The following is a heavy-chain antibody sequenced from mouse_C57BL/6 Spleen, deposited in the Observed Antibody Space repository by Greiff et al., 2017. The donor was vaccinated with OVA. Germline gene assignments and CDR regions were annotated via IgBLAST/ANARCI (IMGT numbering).Heavy chain of an antibody. CDR1: GFTFSDYG. CDR2: ISSGSSTI. D-gene: IGHD2-4*01. CDR3: ARGRDDYDLYAMDY. Sequence: EVKVVESGGGLVKPGGSLKLSCAASGFTFSDYGMHWVRQAPEKGLEWVAYISSGSSTIYYADTVKGRFTISRDNAKNTLFLQMTSLRSEDTAMYYCARGRDDYDLYAMDYWGQGTSVTVSS. V-gene: IGHV5-17*01. J-gene: IGHJ4*01.